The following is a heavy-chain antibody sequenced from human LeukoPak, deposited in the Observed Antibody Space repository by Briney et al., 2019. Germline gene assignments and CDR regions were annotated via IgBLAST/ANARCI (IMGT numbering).Heavy chain of an antibody. CDR3: AKEGRPNSGGGFFDY. CDR2: VNKSGGRT. CDR1: GFSFSRYA. D-gene: IGHD5-12*01. J-gene: IGHJ4*02. Sequence: GGSLRLSCAASGFSFSRYAMGWVRQAPGKGLEWVSTVNKSGGRTYYADSVKGRFTMSRDNSRSTLYLQMNSLRAEDTAVYYCAKEGRPNSGGGFFDYWGQGTRVTVSS. V-gene: IGHV3-23*01.